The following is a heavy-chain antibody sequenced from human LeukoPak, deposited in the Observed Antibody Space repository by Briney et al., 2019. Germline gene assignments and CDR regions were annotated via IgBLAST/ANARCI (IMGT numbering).Heavy chain of an antibody. CDR3: ATWGYWSGGSCELLYHYYMDV. V-gene: IGHV1-69*13. J-gene: IGHJ6*03. CDR1: GGTFSSYD. CDR2: IIPIFGTA. Sequence: SVKVSCKASGGTFSSYDISWVPQAPAQGLEWMGGIIPIFGTANYAQMLQGRVANTAREHTSTAYMELSSLRSEVTAVYYCATWGYWSGGSCELLYHYYMDVWGKGTTVTVSS. D-gene: IGHD2-15*01.